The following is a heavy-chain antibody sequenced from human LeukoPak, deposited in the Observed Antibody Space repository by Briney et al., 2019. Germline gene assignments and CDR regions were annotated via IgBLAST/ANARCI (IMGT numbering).Heavy chain of an antibody. J-gene: IGHJ4*02. CDR2: ISYDGRSK. V-gene: IGHV3-30*18. CDR1: GFTFTDYG. CDR3: AKAGYGGSSTTTYGDY. D-gene: IGHD2-15*01. Sequence: PGGSLRLSCAASGFTFTDYGMHWVRQAPGKGLEWVAIISYDGRSKYYGDFVKGRFTISRDNSKDTLYLQMNSLGREDTAVYYCAKAGYGGSSTTTYGDYWGQGTLVTVSS.